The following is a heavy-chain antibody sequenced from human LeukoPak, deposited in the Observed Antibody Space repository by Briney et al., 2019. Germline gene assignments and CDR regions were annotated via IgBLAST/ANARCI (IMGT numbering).Heavy chain of an antibody. CDR2: ISWNGGET. CDR3: ASRRQYGDYDY. CDR1: GFTFGDYA. D-gene: IGHD4-17*01. V-gene: IGHV3-9*01. J-gene: IGHJ4*02. Sequence: HPGESLRLSCAASGFTFGDYAMHWVRQAPGKGLEWVSGISWNGGETGYADSVKGRFTISRDNAKKSLYLQMNSLRAEDTALYYCASRRQYGDYDYWGQGTLVTVSP.